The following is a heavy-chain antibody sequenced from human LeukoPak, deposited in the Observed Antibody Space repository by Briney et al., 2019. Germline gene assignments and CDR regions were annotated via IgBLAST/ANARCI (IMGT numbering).Heavy chain of an antibody. J-gene: IGHJ5*01. Sequence: ASVKVSCKASGYTFTGYYMHWVRQAPGQGLEWMGRINPNSGGTNYAQKFQGRVTMTRGTSISTAYMELSRLRSDDTAVYYCARDLGGYCSGGSCYSTAGGWFDPWGQGTLVTASS. CDR1: GYTFTGYY. V-gene: IGHV1-2*06. CDR2: INPNSGGT. CDR3: ARDLGGYCSGGSCYSTAGGWFDP. D-gene: IGHD2-15*01.